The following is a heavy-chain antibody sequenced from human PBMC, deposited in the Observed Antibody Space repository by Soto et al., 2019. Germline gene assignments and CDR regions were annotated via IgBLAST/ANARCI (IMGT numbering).Heavy chain of an antibody. CDR2: INAGNGNT. V-gene: IGHV1-3*01. Sequence: GASVKVSCKASGYTFTSYAMHWVRQAPGQRLEWMGWINAGNGNTKYSQKFQGRVTITRDTSASTAYMELSSLRSEDTAVYYCAREGRSHYDFWSGSGGWFDPWGQGTLVTVSS. CDR1: GYTFTSYA. D-gene: IGHD3-3*01. J-gene: IGHJ5*02. CDR3: AREGRSHYDFWSGSGGWFDP.